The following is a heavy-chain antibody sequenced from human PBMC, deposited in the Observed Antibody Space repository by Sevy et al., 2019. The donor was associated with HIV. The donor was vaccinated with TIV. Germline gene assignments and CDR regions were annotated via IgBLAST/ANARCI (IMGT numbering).Heavy chain of an antibody. D-gene: IGHD3-16*01. Sequence: GGSLRLSCAASEFTFNSHWTSWVRQAPGKGLEWVANIKQDGSGKYYVNSVKGRFTVSRDNPRNSVYLYMNSLKGEDTAVYYCARGGVVTPSYFYGLDVWGQGTTVTVSS. CDR2: IKQDGSGK. J-gene: IGHJ6*02. CDR1: EFTFNSHW. V-gene: IGHV3-7*01. CDR3: ARGGVVTPSYFYGLDV.